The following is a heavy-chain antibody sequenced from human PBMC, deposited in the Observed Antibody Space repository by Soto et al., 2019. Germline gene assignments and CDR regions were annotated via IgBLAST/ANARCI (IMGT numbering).Heavy chain of an antibody. D-gene: IGHD4-4*01. V-gene: IGHV3-23*01. J-gene: IGHJ6*02. CDR3: VPQAKLTPVPANVGYYYGLEV. CDR1: GFMFSSYD. Sequence: PGGSLRLSCAASGFMFSSYDMSGVRQAPGKGLEWVSVSGVSGGVTYYADSVQGRFAIDRDNSNNRLSLQMSGLRAEDSAVYYCVPQAKLTPVPANVGYYYGLEVWRQANTVTLSS. CDR2: SGVSGGVT.